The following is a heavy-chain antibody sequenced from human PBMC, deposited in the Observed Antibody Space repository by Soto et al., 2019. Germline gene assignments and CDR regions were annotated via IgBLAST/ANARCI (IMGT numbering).Heavy chain of an antibody. CDR1: GGTSSSYA. CDR2: IIPIFGTA. D-gene: IGHD2-2*01. CDR3: ARAADVVVPAAILGSFDP. Sequence: ASVKVSCKASGGTSSSYAISWVRQAPGQGLEWMGGIIPIFGTANYAQKFQGRVTITADESTSTAYMELSSLRSEDTAVYCCARAADVVVPAAILGSFDPWGQGTLVTVSS. J-gene: IGHJ5*02. V-gene: IGHV1-69*13.